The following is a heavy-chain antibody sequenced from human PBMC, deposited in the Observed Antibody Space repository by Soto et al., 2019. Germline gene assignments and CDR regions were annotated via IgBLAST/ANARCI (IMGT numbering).Heavy chain of an antibody. CDR2: ISSSSSTI. CDR3: ARDLNYGPSDY. Sequence: EVQLVESGGGLVQPGGSLRLSCAASGFTFSSYSMNWVRQAPGKGLEWVSYISSSSSTIYFADSVKGRFTISRDNAKNSLYLQMNSPRAEDTAVYYCARDLNYGPSDYWGQGTLVNVSP. D-gene: IGHD4-17*01. V-gene: IGHV3-48*01. CDR1: GFTFSSYS. J-gene: IGHJ4*02.